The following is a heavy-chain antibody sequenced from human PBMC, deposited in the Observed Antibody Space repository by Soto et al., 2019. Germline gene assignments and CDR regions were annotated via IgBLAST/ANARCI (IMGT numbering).Heavy chain of an antibody. CDR2: IIPIHGTT. V-gene: IGHV1-69*01. Sequence: QMEQSGAEVRKPGSSVKVSCKPSGGSLTSYPMAWVRQAPGQGFEWMGGIIPIHGTTEYAQKFQGRVTITADESTNRAPLDLTGLTSEDTAVYYCARGWGLVSWGQGTLVTVSS. D-gene: IGHD3-16*01. J-gene: IGHJ4*02. CDR3: ARGWGLVS. CDR1: GGSLTSYP.